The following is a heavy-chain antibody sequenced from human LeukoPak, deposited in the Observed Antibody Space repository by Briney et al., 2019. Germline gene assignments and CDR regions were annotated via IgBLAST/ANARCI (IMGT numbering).Heavy chain of an antibody. CDR3: ARARGGDSLFDY. Sequence: GGSLRLSRAASGFTFSSYWMHWVRQAPGKGLVWVSRIKSDGCSTSYADSVKGRLTISRDNAKNTLYLQMNSLRAEDTAVYYCARARGGDSLFDYWGQGTLVTVSS. CDR2: IKSDGCST. D-gene: IGHD2-21*02. V-gene: IGHV3-74*01. J-gene: IGHJ4*02. CDR1: GFTFSSYW.